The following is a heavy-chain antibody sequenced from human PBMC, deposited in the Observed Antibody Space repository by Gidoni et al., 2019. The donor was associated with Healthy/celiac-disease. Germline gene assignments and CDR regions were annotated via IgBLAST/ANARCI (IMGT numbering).Heavy chain of an antibody. D-gene: IGHD6-13*01. CDR3: ARTAAAGKGTDYYYYGMDV. CDR2: IYYRGST. V-gene: IGHV4-39*01. J-gene: IGHJ6*02. CDR1: GGSISSSRYY. Sequence: QLQLQESGPGLVKPSETLSLTCTVSGGSISSSRYYWGWIRQPPGKGLEWIGSIYYRGSTYYNPSLKSRVTISVDTSKNQFSLKLSSVTAADTAVYYCARTAAAGKGTDYYYYGMDVWGQGTTVTVSS.